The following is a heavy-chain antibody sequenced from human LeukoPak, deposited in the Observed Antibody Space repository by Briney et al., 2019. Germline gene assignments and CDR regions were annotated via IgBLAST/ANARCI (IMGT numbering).Heavy chain of an antibody. V-gene: IGHV4-59*12. CDR2: IYYSGSA. J-gene: IGHJ4*02. CDR3: AREDTTYYYDSSGYSQY. CDR1: GASISSYY. Sequence: SETLSLTCTVSGASISSYYWSWIRQPPGTGLEWIGYIYYSGSANYNPSLKSRVTISVDTSKDQFSLKLSSVTAADTAVYYCAREDTTYYYDSSGYSQYWGQGTLVTVSS. D-gene: IGHD3-22*01.